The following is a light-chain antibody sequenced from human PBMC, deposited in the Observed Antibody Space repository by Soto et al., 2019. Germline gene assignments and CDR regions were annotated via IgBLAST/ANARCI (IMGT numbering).Light chain of an antibody. CDR2: GAS. V-gene: IGKV3-20*01. CDR1: QSVSSSH. CDR3: QQYGSSRPLT. J-gene: IGKJ4*01. Sequence: EIVLTQSPGTLSLSPGQRATLSCRASQSVSSSHLAWYQQKPGQAPRLLIYGASTRATGIPDRFSGSGSGADFTLTISRLEPEDFAVYYGQQYGSSRPLTFGGGTKVEIK.